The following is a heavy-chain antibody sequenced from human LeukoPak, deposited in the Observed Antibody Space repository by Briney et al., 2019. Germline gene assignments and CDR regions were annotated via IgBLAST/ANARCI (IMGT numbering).Heavy chain of an antibody. J-gene: IGHJ4*02. CDR1: GFTFSSYW. V-gene: IGHV3-7*01. D-gene: IGHD3-22*01. CDR2: IKQDGSEK. CDR3: ARDQETYYYDSSGFRYFDY. Sequence: PGGSLRLSCAASGFTFSSYWMSWARQAPGKGLEWVANIKQDGSEKYYVDSVKGRFTISRDNAKNSLYLQMNSLRAEDTAVYYCARDQETYYYDSSGFRYFDYWGQGTLVTVSS.